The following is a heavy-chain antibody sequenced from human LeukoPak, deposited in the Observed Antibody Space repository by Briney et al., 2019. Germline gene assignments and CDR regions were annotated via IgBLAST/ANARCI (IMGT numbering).Heavy chain of an antibody. CDR3: ARALSGGDDY. J-gene: IGHJ4*02. CDR2: INEDGSTI. D-gene: IGHD3-16*01. V-gene: IGHV3-74*01. Sequence: PGGSLRLSCAASGFTFSRYWMHWVRQAPGKGLVWVSRINEDGSTINYADSVKGRFTISRDNAKDTLYLQMNSLRAEDTATYYCARALSGGDDYWGQGTLVTVAS. CDR1: GFTFSRYW.